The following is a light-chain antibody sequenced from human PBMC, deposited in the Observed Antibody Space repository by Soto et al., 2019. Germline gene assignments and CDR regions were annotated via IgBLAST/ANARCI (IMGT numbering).Light chain of an antibody. CDR3: QQRRNWLLS. V-gene: IGKV3D-20*02. Sequence: EIVLTQSPGTLSLSPGERATLSCRASQSVSNNYLAWYQQKPGQAPRLLIYGASNRATGIPDRFSGSGSGTDFTLIISRLEPEDFAVYYCQQRRNWLLSFGGGTKVDIK. J-gene: IGKJ4*01. CDR1: QSVSNNY. CDR2: GAS.